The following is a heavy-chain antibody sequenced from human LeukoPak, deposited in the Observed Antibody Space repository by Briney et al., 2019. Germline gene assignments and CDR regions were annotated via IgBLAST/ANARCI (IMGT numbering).Heavy chain of an antibody. Sequence: GGSLRLSCAASGFTFSSYAMSWVRQAPGKGLEWVSAISGSGGSTYYADSVKGRFTISRDNSKNTLYLQMNSLRAEDTVVYYCAKDSVRYDILTGYYPGYYFDYWGQGTLVTVSS. D-gene: IGHD3-9*01. CDR1: GFTFSSYA. CDR3: AKDSVRYDILTGYYPGYYFDY. V-gene: IGHV3-23*01. CDR2: ISGSGGST. J-gene: IGHJ4*02.